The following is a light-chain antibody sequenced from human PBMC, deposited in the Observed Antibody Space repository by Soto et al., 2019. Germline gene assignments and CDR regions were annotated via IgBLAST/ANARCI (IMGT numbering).Light chain of an antibody. CDR3: QHFNGYPLT. V-gene: IGKV1-9*01. CDR2: LAS. Sequence: DIQLTQSPSFLSASVGDRVTIACRASQDIRSFLAWYQQKPGKAPKLLIYLASTLQSGVPSRFSGSASGTEFTLTISSLQAEDFATYYCQHFNGYPLTFGPGTRVDLK. CDR1: QDIRSF. J-gene: IGKJ3*01.